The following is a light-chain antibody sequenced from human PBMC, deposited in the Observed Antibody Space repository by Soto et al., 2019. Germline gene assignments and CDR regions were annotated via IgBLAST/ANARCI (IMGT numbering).Light chain of an antibody. V-gene: IGKV3-15*01. Sequence: EIVMTQSPSTLSVSPGERATLSCRASQSVSSNLAWYQQKPDKAPRLLIYGASTRATGIPARFSGSGSGTDITITISTLQYEDFAVYYCQQYNNWPTFGPGTKVDIK. CDR2: GAS. CDR3: QQYNNWPT. CDR1: QSVSSN. J-gene: IGKJ3*01.